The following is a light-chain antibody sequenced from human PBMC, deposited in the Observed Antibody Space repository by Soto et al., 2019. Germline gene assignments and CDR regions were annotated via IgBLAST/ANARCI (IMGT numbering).Light chain of an antibody. Sequence: AIRMTQSPSSISAFTGDRVTITCRTSRPISTYLAWYQQKPGKTPTLLMYAASTLQSGVPSRFSGSGSGTDFTLTISCLQSEYFATYSCQQYYSYSLAFGQWTNIEIK. CDR3: QQYYSYSLA. CDR1: RPISTY. J-gene: IGKJ1*01. V-gene: IGKV1-8*01. CDR2: AAS.